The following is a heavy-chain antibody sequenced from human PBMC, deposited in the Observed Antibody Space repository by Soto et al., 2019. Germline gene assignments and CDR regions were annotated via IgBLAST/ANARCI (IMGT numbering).Heavy chain of an antibody. Sequence: QLQLQESGSGLVKPSQTLSLTCAVSGLSITSGDYSWSWIRQPPGKGLEGIGYIHYSGSTHYSPSLRSRVSISADRSKNQFSLKLTDVTAADTAVYYCTTSSSGWPNWFDPWGQGTLVTVSS. V-gene: IGHV4-30-2*01. CDR1: GLSITSGDYS. CDR2: IHYSGST. CDR3: TTSSSGWPNWFDP. D-gene: IGHD6-19*01. J-gene: IGHJ5*02.